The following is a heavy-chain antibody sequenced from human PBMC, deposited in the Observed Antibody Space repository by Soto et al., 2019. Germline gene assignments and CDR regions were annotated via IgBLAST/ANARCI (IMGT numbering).Heavy chain of an antibody. Sequence: ASETLSLTCAVYGGSFSGYYWSWIRQPPGKGLEWIGEINHSGSTNYNPSLKSRVTISVDTSKSQFSLKLSSVTAADTAVYYCARIITGTTYYFDYWGQGTLVTVSS. CDR1: GGSFSGYY. J-gene: IGHJ4*02. V-gene: IGHV4-34*01. CDR3: ARIITGTTYYFDY. CDR2: INHSGST. D-gene: IGHD1-7*01.